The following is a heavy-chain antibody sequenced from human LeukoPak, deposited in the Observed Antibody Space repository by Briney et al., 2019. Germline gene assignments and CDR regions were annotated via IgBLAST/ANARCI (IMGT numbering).Heavy chain of an antibody. D-gene: IGHD3-10*01. V-gene: IGHV1-18*01. J-gene: IGHJ3*02. Sequence: ASVKVSCKSSGYTFTSHGINWLRQPPGQGREWMGGLSAYNGKRNNAQKLQGRVTMTTDASTSTAYMELRSLRSDDTDVYYCARDPPNYGSGSYLRLGKAFDIWGQGTMVTVSS. CDR1: GYTFTSHG. CDR2: LSAYNGKR. CDR3: ARDPPNYGSGSYLRLGKAFDI.